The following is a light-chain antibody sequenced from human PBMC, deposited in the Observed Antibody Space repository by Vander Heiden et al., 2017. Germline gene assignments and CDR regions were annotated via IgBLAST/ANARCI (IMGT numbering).Light chain of an antibody. CDR3: AAWDDSLSGWV. CDR2: RNN. CDR1: SSNIGSNY. Sequence: QSVLTQPPSASGTPGQRVTISCSGSSSNIGSNYVYWYQQLPGPAPKLLIYRNNQRPSGVPDRFSGSKSGTSASLAISGPRSEDEADYYCAAWDDSLSGWVFGGGTKLTVL. J-gene: IGLJ3*02. V-gene: IGLV1-47*01.